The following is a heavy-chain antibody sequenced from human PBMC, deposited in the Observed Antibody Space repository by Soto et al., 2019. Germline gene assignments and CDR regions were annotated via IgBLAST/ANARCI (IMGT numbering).Heavy chain of an antibody. V-gene: IGHV4-34*01. CDR3: TKDSGYNYGYFRWFDP. CDR2: IYHSGST. CDR1: GWSFSGYS. J-gene: IGHJ5*02. D-gene: IGHD5-18*01. Sequence: PSETLSLTCAVYGWSFSGYSCNWIRQPPGKGLEWIGYIYHSGSTYYNPSLKSRVTISVDTSKSQFSLKLSSVTAADTAVYYCTKDSGYNYGYFRWFDPWGQGTLVTVSS.